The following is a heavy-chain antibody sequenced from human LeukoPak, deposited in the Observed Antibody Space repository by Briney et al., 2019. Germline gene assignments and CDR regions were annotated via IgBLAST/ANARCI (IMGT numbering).Heavy chain of an antibody. D-gene: IGHD2-2*01. CDR3: ASRLDCSSTSCLDY. CDR2: ISAYNGNT. Sequence: PWASVKVSCKASGYTFTSYGIIWVRQAPGQGLEWMGWISAYNGNTNFAQKLQGRVTMTTDTSTSTAYMELRSLRSDDTAVYYCASRLDCSSTSCLDYWGQGTLVTVSS. V-gene: IGHV1-18*01. J-gene: IGHJ4*02. CDR1: GYTFTSYG.